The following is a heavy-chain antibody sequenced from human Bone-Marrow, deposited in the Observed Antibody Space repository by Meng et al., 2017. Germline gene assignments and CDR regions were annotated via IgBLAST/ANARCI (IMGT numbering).Heavy chain of an antibody. CDR3: AIGGVYSSGWYYFDY. J-gene: IGHJ4*01. V-gene: IGHV1-69*13. CDR2: IIPIFGTA. D-gene: IGHD6-19*01. CDR1: GCTFSRYA. Sequence: SVKVSCKASGCTFSRYAISWVRQAPGQGLEWMGGIIPIFGTANYAQKFQGRVTITADESTSTAYMALSSLRSEDAAVYYCAIGGVYSSGWYYFDYWGQGNPVT.